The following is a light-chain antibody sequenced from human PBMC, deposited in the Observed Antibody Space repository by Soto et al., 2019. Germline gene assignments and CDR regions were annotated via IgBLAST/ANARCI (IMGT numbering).Light chain of an antibody. CDR3: VAWDDSLNGYVV. CDR2: SNN. CDR1: SSNIGSNT. Sequence: QLVLTQPPSASGTPGQRVTISCSGSSSNIGSNTVNWYQQLPGTAPKLVIYSNNQRPSGVPDRFSGSKSGTSASLAISGLQSEDEADYYCVAWDDSLNGYVVFGGGTKVTVL. V-gene: IGLV1-44*01. J-gene: IGLJ2*01.